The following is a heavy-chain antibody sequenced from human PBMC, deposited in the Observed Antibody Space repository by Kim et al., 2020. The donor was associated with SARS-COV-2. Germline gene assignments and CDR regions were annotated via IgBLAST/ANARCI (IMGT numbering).Heavy chain of an antibody. D-gene: IGHD2-2*01. J-gene: IGHJ3*01. CDR3: AKGGSTSGYAFYL. Sequence: GKARVTISKDNSKNSLYWTMNSLRAEDTAVYYCAKGGSTSGYAFYLWGQGTLVTVSS. V-gene: IGHV3-23*01.